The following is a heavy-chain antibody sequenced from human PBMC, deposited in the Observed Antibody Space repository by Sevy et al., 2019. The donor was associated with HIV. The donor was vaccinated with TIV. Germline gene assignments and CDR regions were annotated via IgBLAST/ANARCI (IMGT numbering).Heavy chain of an antibody. CDR2: IKSNIAGAAI. J-gene: IGHJ5*02. CDR3: TTKVRDCSGIGCQIS. Sequence: GGSLRLSCVASEFIFNDAWMHWVRQAPGKGLEWVGRIKSNIAGAAIDYAAPVKGRFTISRDDSKNTVFLQMNSLKSEDTVVYFCTTKVRDCSGIGCQISWGQGTQVTVSS. D-gene: IGHD2-15*01. CDR1: EFIFNDAW. V-gene: IGHV3-15*01.